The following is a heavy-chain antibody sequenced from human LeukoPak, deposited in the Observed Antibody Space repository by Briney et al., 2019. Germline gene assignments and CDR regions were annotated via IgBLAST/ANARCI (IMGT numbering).Heavy chain of an antibody. CDR1: GGSFSGYY. D-gene: IGHD2-2*01. Sequence: SETLSLTCAVYGGSFSGYYWSWIRQPPGKGLEWIGEINHSGSTNYNPSLKSRVTISVDTSKNQFSLKLSSVTAADTAVYYCARHGEGIPAAVGYWGQGTLVTVSS. V-gene: IGHV4-34*01. J-gene: IGHJ4*02. CDR3: ARHGEGIPAAVGY. CDR2: INHSGST.